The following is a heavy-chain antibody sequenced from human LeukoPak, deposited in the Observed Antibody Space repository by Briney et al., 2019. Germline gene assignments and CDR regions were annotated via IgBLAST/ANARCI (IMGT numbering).Heavy chain of an antibody. CDR2: IRYDGSNK. J-gene: IGHJ5*02. D-gene: IGHD2-2*01. CDR1: GFTFSSYG. CDR3: AKPGMRDIVVVPAPST. V-gene: IGHV3-30*02. Sequence: GGSLRLSCAASGFTFSSYGMHWVRQAPGKGLEWVAFIRYDGSNKYYADSVKGRFTISRDNSKNTLYLQMNSLRAEDTAVYYCAKPGMRDIVVVPAPSTWGQGTLVTVSS.